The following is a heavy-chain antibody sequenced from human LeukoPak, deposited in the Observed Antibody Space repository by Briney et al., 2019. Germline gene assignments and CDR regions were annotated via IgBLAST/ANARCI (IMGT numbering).Heavy chain of an antibody. J-gene: IGHJ4*02. Sequence: ASVKVSCKASGYTFTSYYMHWVRQAPGQGLEWMGIINPSGGSTSYAQKFQGRVTITADKSTSTAYMELSSLRPEDTAVYYCARAPSQQLVPYYFDYWGQGTLVTVSS. D-gene: IGHD6-13*01. CDR3: ARAPSQQLVPYYFDY. V-gene: IGHV1-46*01. CDR2: INPSGGST. CDR1: GYTFTSYY.